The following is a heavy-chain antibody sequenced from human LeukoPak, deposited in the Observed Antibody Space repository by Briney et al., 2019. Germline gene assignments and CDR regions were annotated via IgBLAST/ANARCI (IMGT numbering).Heavy chain of an antibody. J-gene: IGHJ4*02. V-gene: IGHV1-8*01. CDR2: MNPNSGNT. D-gene: IGHD3-22*01. CDR1: GYTFTSYD. Sequence: ASVKVSCKASGYTFTSYDINWVQQATGQGLEWMGWMNPNSGNTGYAQKFQVRVTMTRNTSISTAYMELSSLRSEDTAVYYCARGGHYYDSSGYPDYWGQGTLVTVSS. CDR3: ARGGHYYDSSGYPDY.